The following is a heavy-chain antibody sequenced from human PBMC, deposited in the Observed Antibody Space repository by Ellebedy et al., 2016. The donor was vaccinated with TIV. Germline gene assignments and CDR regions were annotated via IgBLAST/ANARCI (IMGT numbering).Heavy chain of an antibody. J-gene: IGHJ4*02. CDR1: GVSLSPSAVG. V-gene: IGHV2-5*01. Sequence: SGPTLVXPTQPLTLTCTFSGVSLSPSAVGVAWIRQPPGKDLEWLGLIYWNDDSRYRASFRGRLTITKGTSKNQVVLTMTNMDPVDTGTYYCAHKRVYYFDYWGQGIPVTVSS. CDR3: AHKRVYYFDY. CDR2: IYWNDDS.